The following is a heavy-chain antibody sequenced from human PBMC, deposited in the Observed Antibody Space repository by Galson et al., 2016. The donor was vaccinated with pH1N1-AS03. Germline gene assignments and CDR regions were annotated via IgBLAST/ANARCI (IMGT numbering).Heavy chain of an antibody. J-gene: IGHJ4*02. Sequence: QSGAEVKKPGESLKISCKGSGYSFARYWIGWVRQMPGKGLGWMGVIYPGDSDTRYSPSFQGLVTISVDKTFNTAYLQWGSLEASDTAMYYCARDAGTDYFDHWGQGTLVTVPS. V-gene: IGHV5-51*01. CDR1: GYSFARYW. D-gene: IGHD6-13*01. CDR3: ARDAGTDYFDH. CDR2: IYPGDSDT.